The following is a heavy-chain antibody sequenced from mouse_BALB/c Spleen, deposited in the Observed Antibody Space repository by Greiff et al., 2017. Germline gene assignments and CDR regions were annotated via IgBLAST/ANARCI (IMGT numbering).Heavy chain of an antibody. D-gene: IGHD2-3*01. CDR1: GFNIKDTY. V-gene: IGHV14-3*02. Sequence: VQLKQSGAELVKPGASVKLSCTASGFNIKDTYMHWVKQRPEQGLEWIGRIDPANGNTKYDPKFQGKATITADTSSNTAYLQLSSLTSEDTAVYYCARWRWLGAMDYWGQGTSVTVSS. J-gene: IGHJ4*01. CDR3: ARWRWLGAMDY. CDR2: IDPANGNT.